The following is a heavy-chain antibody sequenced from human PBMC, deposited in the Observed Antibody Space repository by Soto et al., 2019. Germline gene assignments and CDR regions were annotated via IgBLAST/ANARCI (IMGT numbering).Heavy chain of an antibody. D-gene: IGHD3-10*01. Sequence: GGSLRLSCAASGFTFSSYAMSWVRQAPGKGLEWVSSITGSGDTTYYADSVRGRFTISKDNSRNTLYLHMNSLRAEDTAIYYCAYPGPYYHSWGQGTLVTVSS. CDR1: GFTFSSYA. CDR3: AYPGPYYHS. V-gene: IGHV3-23*01. CDR2: ITGSGDTT. J-gene: IGHJ4*02.